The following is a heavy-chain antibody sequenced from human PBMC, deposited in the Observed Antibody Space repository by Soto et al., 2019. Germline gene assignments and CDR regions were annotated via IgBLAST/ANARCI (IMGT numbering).Heavy chain of an antibody. CDR3: AKALTYYYDSSGPSDY. CDR2: ISGSGGST. CDR1: GFTFSSYA. Sequence: PGGSLRLSCAASGFTFSSYAMSWVRQAPGKGLEWVSAISGSGGSTYYADSVKGRFTISRDNSKNTLYLQMNSLRAEDTAVYYCAKALTYYYDSSGPSDYWGQGTLVTVSS. D-gene: IGHD3-22*01. J-gene: IGHJ4*02. V-gene: IGHV3-23*01.